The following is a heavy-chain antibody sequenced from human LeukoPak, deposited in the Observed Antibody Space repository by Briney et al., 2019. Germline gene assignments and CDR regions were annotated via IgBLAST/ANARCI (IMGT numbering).Heavy chain of an antibody. CDR1: GFTFSSYW. J-gene: IGHJ6*03. D-gene: IGHD5-18*01. Sequence: GGSLRLSCAASGFTFSSYWMSWVRQAPGKGLEWVANIKQDGSEKYYVDSVKGRFTISRDNAKNSLYLQMNSLRAEDTAVYYCARVVTAPSYYMDVWGKGTTVTISS. CDR2: IKQDGSEK. V-gene: IGHV3-7*03. CDR3: ARVVTAPSYYMDV.